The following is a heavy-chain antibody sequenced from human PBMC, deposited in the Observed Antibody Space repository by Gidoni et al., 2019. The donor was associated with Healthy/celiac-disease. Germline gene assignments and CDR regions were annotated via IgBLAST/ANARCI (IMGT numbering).Heavy chain of an antibody. CDR2: IHAGNGNT. D-gene: IGHD6-13*01. CDR1: VYTFTSYA. CDR3: ARVPGLAAGAFDY. Sequence: QLQLVQSGAEVKKPGPSVKVSCKASVYTFTSYAMHWVRQAPGQRLEWMGWIHAGNGNTKYSQKFQGRVTITRDTSASTAYMELSSLRSEDTAVYYCARVPGLAAGAFDYWGQGTLVTVSS. V-gene: IGHV1-3*01. J-gene: IGHJ4*02.